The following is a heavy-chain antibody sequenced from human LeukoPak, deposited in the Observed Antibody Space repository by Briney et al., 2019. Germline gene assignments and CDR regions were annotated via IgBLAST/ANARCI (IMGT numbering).Heavy chain of an antibody. CDR1: GGSFSGYY. V-gene: IGHV4-34*01. D-gene: IGHD3-10*01. CDR2: INHSGST. Sequence: SETLSLTCAVYGGSFSGYYWSWIRQPPGKGLEWIGEINHSGSTNYNPSLKSRVTISVDTSKNQFSLKLSSVTAADTAVYYCARRPQRIMVRGQIDYWGQGTLVTVSS. J-gene: IGHJ4*02. CDR3: ARRPQRIMVRGQIDY.